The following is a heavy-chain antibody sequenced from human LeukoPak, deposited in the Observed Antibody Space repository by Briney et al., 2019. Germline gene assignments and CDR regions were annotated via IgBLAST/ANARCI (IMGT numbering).Heavy chain of an antibody. D-gene: IGHD3-22*01. Sequence: GGSLRLSCAASGFTFSSYAMSWVRQAPGKGLEWVSAVSGSGGSTYYADSVKGRFAISRDNSRNTLYLQMNSLRAEDTAVYYCAKRGYDSSGYYYDDYWGQGTLVTVSS. CDR2: VSGSGGST. CDR3: AKRGYDSSGYYYDDY. CDR1: GFTFSSYA. J-gene: IGHJ4*02. V-gene: IGHV3-23*01.